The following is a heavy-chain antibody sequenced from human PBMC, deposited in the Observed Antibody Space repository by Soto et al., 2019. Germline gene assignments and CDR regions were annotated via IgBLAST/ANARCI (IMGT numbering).Heavy chain of an antibody. Sequence: SETLSLTCSVSGDSISSYYWNWIRQPPGKGLEWIGYIYYIVSTNYNPSLKSRVSISLDTSKNQFSLKLSSVTAADTAVYYCARGAFTSYLDYWGQGTLVTVSS. V-gene: IGHV4-59*01. CDR1: GDSISSYY. J-gene: IGHJ4*01. CDR2: IYYIVST. D-gene: IGHD3-3*02. CDR3: ARGAFTSYLDY.